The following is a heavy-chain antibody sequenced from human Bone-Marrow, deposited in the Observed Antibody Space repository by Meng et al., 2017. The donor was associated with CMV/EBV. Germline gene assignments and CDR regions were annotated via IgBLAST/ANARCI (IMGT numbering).Heavy chain of an antibody. CDR3: ARAGGSRVTDYDY. J-gene: IGHJ4*02. D-gene: IGHD2-21*02. CDR2: INWNGGGTGYGGT. Sequence: GGSLRLSCAASGFSFDDHGMSWVRQAPGKGLEWVSGINWNGGGTGYGGTGYADSVKGRFTISRDNAKNSVYLQMNSLRAEDTAVYYCARAGGSRVTDYDYWGQGTLVTVSS. V-gene: IGHV3-20*04. CDR1: GFSFDDHG.